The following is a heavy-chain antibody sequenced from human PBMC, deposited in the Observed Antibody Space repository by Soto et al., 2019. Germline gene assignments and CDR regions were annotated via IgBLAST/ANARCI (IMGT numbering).Heavy chain of an antibody. Sequence: SETLSLTCTASGGSIASSSHFWGWVRQPPGKGLEWIGTIYFTGNTYYTPSLKSRLTMSIDTSKNEFSLRLNSVTAADTAVYYCAGQTFTIAAASYGRSNWFDPWGPGTLVTVSS. D-gene: IGHD6-25*01. V-gene: IGHV4-39*01. J-gene: IGHJ5*02. CDR3: AGQTFTIAAASYGRSNWFDP. CDR2: IYFTGNT. CDR1: GGSIASSSHF.